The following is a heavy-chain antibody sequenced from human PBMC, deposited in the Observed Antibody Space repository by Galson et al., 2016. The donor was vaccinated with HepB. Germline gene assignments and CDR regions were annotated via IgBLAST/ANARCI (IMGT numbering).Heavy chain of an antibody. Sequence: SLRLSCAGSGFTFSSYTLHWVRQAPGKGLEYVSLITSYGDSTFYADAVKGRFTISRDNSKNTLYLQMSSLKPEDTAVCYCVKEKGGYSGYDIVFDYWGQGARVSVSS. CDR3: VKEKGGYSGYDIVFDY. D-gene: IGHD5-12*01. CDR2: ITSYGDST. V-gene: IGHV3-64D*06. CDR1: GFTFSSYT. J-gene: IGHJ4*02.